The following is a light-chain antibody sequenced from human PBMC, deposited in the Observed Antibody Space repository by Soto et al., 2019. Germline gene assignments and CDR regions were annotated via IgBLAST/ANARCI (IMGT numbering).Light chain of an antibody. J-gene: IGKJ4*01. Sequence: DIQMTQSPSSMSASVGDRVTITCRASQSISGYLHWFQQKPGKAPKLLISAASSLQSGVPSRFSGSGSETEFTLTISSLQPEDFANYYCLHRSSYPLTFGGGTKVEIK. V-gene: IGKV1-17*01. CDR2: AAS. CDR1: QSISGY. CDR3: LHRSSYPLT.